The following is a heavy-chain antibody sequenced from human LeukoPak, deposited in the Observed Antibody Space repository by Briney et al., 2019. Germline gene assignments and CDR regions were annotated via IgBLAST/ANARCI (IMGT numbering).Heavy chain of an antibody. CDR1: GGSISSSSYY. CDR3: ARAGTYYDILTGYKADAFDI. CDR2: IYYSGST. V-gene: IGHV4-39*07. J-gene: IGHJ3*02. Sequence: SETLSLTCTVSGGSISSSSYYWGWIRQPPGKGLEWIGSIYYSGSTYYNPSLKSRVTISVDTSKNQFSLKLSSVTAADTAVYYCARAGTYYDILTGYKADAFDIWGQGTMVTVSS. D-gene: IGHD3-9*01.